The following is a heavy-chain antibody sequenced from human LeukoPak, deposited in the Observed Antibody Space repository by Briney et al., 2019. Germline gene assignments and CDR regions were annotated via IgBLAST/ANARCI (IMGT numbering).Heavy chain of an antibody. CDR1: GYTFTGYY. CDR3: ARVTGYGDYKGAFDI. J-gene: IGHJ3*02. Sequence: ASVKVSCKASGYTFTGYYMHWVRQAPGQGLEWMGWINPNSGGTNYAQKFQGWVTMTSDTSISTAYMELSRLRSDDTAVYYCARVTGYGDYKGAFDIWGQGTMVTVSS. V-gene: IGHV1-2*04. D-gene: IGHD4-17*01. CDR2: INPNSGGT.